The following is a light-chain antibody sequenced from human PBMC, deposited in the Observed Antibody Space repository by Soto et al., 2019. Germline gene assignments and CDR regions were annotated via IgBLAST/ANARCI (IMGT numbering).Light chain of an antibody. CDR2: GAS. Sequence: EIVLTQSPGALSLSPGERATLSCRASQSVATNSLAWYQQKPGRAPRLLIFGASSRATGIPDRFSGSGSGTDFTLTISRLEPEDVAVYYCQQYGSSPMSTFGQGTKLEIK. J-gene: IGKJ2*01. CDR1: QSVATNS. V-gene: IGKV3-20*01. CDR3: QQYGSSPMST.